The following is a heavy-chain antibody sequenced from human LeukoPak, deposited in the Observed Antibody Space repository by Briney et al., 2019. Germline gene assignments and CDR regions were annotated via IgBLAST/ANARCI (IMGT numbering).Heavy chain of an antibody. CDR3: AKSGGGDYGDYGSDY. CDR1: GFTFSSYG. J-gene: IGHJ4*02. V-gene: IGHV3-30*18. D-gene: IGHD4-17*01. Sequence: GGSLRLSCAASGFTFSSYGMHWVRQAPGKGLEWVAVISSDGSNKYYADSVKGRFTISRDNSKNTLYLQMNSLRAVDTAVYYCAKSGGGDYGDYGSDYWGQGTLVTVSS. CDR2: ISSDGSNK.